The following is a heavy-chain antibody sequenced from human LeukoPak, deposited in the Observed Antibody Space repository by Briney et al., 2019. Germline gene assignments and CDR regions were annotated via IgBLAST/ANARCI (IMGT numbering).Heavy chain of an antibody. V-gene: IGHV3-7*01. D-gene: IGHD3-16*02. Sequence: GGSLRLSCAASGFTFSSYWMSWVRQAPGKGLEWVANIKQDGSEKYYVDSVKGRFTISRDNAKNSLYLQMNSLRAEDTAVYYCARDNPDYDYIWGSYRGGDAFDIWGQGTMVTASS. CDR2: IKQDGSEK. J-gene: IGHJ3*02. CDR3: ARDNPDYDYIWGSYRGGDAFDI. CDR1: GFTFSSYW.